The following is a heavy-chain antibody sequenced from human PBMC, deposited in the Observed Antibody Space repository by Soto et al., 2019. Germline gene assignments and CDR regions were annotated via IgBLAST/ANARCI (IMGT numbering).Heavy chain of an antibody. CDR3: AKGKGSYYDFWSGYGMDV. J-gene: IGHJ6*02. D-gene: IGHD3-3*01. Sequence: PGGSLRLSCVASGFTFSTFWMHWVRQAPGKGLVWVSRINSDGGTTAYADSVKGRFTISRDNAKNTLYLQMNSLRAEDTAVYFCAKGKGSYYDFWSGYGMDVWGQGTTVTVSS. CDR1: GFTFSTFW. V-gene: IGHV3-74*01. CDR2: INSDGGTT.